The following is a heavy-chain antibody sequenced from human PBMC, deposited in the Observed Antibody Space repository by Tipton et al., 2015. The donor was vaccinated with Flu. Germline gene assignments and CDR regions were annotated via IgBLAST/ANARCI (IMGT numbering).Heavy chain of an antibody. V-gene: IGHV3-9*01. Sequence: SLRLSCAASGFTFDDYAMHWVRQAPGKGLEWVSGISWNSGSIGYADSVKGRFTISRDNAKNSLYPQMNSLRAEDTAVYYCARDSVSATPYFDYWGQGTLVTVSS. J-gene: IGHJ4*02. CDR2: ISWNSGSI. CDR3: ARDSVSATPYFDY. CDR1: GFTFDDYA.